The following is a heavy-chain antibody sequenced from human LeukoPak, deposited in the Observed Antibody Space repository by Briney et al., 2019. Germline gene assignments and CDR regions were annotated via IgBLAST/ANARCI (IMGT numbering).Heavy chain of an antibody. V-gene: IGHV4-59*11. J-gene: IGHJ4*02. CDR2: IYYTGTT. CDR3: ARFSWGCSTASCYLTN. D-gene: IGHD2-2*01. CDR1: GGSLSGHY. Sequence: PSETLSLTCTVGGGSLSGHYWGWIRQPPGKGLGLVGHIYYTGTTFYNPSLNSRVTITLDTSRNQFSLRLTSVIAADTAVYYCARFSWGCSTASCYLTNWGQGALVTVSS.